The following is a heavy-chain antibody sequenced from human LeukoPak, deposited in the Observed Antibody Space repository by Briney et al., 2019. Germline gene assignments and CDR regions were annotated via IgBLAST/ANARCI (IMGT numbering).Heavy chain of an antibody. V-gene: IGHV3-7*03. Sequence: GGSLRLSCAASGFTFSNAWMNWARQAPGKGLEWVASINHNGNVNYYVDSVKGRFTISRDNAKNSLYLQMSNLRAEDTAVYFCARGGGLDVWGQGATVTVSS. D-gene: IGHD3-16*01. CDR2: INHNGNVN. CDR3: ARGGGLDV. CDR1: GFTFSNAW. J-gene: IGHJ6*02.